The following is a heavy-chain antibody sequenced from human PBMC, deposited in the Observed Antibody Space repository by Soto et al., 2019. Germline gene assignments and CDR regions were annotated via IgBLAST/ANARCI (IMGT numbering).Heavy chain of an antibody. CDR1: GFIPSSYA. CDR3: AKDAIMVSRSFNYLCF. CDR2: ISGSGGAT. D-gene: IGHD2-8*01. Sequence: PGGSLRLSCVVSGFIPSSYAMSWVRQAPGKGLQWVSGISGSGGATSYADSVKGRFTISRDNSKNTLYLQMNSLSSEDTAIYYRAKDAIMVSRSFNYLCFWGQGALFMVSS. J-gene: IGHJ4*02. V-gene: IGHV3-23*01.